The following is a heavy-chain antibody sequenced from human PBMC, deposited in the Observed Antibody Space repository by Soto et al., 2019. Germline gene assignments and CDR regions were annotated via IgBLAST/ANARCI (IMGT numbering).Heavy chain of an antibody. CDR2: ITGTGGNT. J-gene: IGHJ6*02. CDR1: GFTLSTYG. V-gene: IGHV3-23*01. CDR3: ARIRGYWYGLDV. Sequence: PVESLKISCAGSGFTLSTYGMTWVRQAPGKGLEWVSAITGTGGNTYYVDSVKGRFTSSRDNSKNMLYLQMNSVRVEDTAVYYCARIRGYWYGLDVWGQGTTVTVSS.